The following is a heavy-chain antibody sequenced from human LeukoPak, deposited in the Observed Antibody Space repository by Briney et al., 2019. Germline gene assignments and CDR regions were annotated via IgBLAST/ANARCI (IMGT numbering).Heavy chain of an antibody. D-gene: IGHD3-9*01. CDR1: GFTFSSYA. J-gene: IGHJ4*02. CDR2: ISYGGSNN. V-gene: IGHV3-30-3*01. Sequence: GGSLRPSCVASGFTFSSYAMHWVRQAPGKGLEWVAVISYGGSNNYYTDSVKGRFTISRDNSKSTVYLHMSSLRADDTGVYYCASEPILRYFDWLPGGYFDYWGQGTLVTVSS. CDR3: ASEPILRYFDWLPGGYFDY.